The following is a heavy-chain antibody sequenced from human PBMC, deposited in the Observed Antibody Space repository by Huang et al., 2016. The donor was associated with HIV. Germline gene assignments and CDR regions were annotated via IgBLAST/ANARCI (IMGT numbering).Heavy chain of an antibody. D-gene: IGHD5-12*01. CDR3: ARSGPRWGLATIWTLVY. CDR1: GGGSSSYA. V-gene: IGHV1-69*13. Sequence: QVQLVQSGAEVKKPGSSVKLSCQSSGGGSSSYAISWVRQARGHGLEWMGGIIPIFGTTDYATRFQGRVTITADESTNTAYIELSSLEYDDTALYYCARSGPRWGLATIWTLVYWGQGTLVTVSS. J-gene: IGHJ4*02. CDR2: IIPIFGTT.